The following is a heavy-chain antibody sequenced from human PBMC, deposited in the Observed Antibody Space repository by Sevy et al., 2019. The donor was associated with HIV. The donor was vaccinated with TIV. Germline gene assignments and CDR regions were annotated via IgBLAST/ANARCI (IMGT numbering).Heavy chain of an antibody. Sequence: GGSLRLSCAASRFTFSNFWMTWVRQAPGKGLEWVAHIKQDGSEKYYVDSVRGRFTISRDNAKNSLYLQMNSLRAEDTAVCYCARWRTAITTFDIWGQGTMVTVSS. D-gene: IGHD5-18*01. CDR1: RFTFSNFW. CDR2: IKQDGSEK. J-gene: IGHJ3*02. CDR3: ARWRTAITTFDI. V-gene: IGHV3-7*01.